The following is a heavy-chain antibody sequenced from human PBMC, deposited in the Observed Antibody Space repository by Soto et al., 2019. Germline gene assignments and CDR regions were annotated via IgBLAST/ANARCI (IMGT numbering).Heavy chain of an antibody. V-gene: IGHV4-30-4*01. CDR3: ARDNYGDTYYFDY. CDR2: IYYSGST. D-gene: IGHD4-17*01. Sequence: QVQLQESGPGLVKPSQTLSLTCTVSGGSISSGAYYWSWVRQPPGKGLEWIGYIYYSGSTYYNPSLKSRVTISVDTSKNQFSLKLSSVTATYTAVYYCARDNYGDTYYFDYWGQGTLVTVSS. CDR1: GGSISSGAYY. J-gene: IGHJ4*02.